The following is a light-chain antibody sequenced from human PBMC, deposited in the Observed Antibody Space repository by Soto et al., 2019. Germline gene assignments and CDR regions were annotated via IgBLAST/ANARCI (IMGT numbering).Light chain of an antibody. J-gene: IGKJ5*01. CDR3: QQRSKWPIT. V-gene: IGKV3-11*01. Sequence: EIVLTQSPATLPLSPGERATLSCRASQSVSGFLVWYQQKPGQTPRLLIYDTSNRATGIPARFSGSGSGTDFTLSISNLEPEDFTVYYCQQRSKWPITFGQGTRLEIK. CDR1: QSVSGF. CDR2: DTS.